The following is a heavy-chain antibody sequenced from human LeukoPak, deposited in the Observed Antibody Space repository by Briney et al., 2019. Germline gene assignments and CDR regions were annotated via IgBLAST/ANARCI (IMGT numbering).Heavy chain of an antibody. D-gene: IGHD6-13*01. J-gene: IGHJ4*02. CDR1: GGSISRSYYY. CDR2: VYYSGKT. CDR3: ARGVAPSIAAAGTILSFDY. Sequence: SETLSLTCTVSGGSISRSYYYWGWIRQPPGKGLEWVGSVYYSGKTFYSPSLESRVTISVDTSKNQFSLKLSSVTAADTAVYYCARGVAPSIAAAGTILSFDYWGQGTLVTVSS. V-gene: IGHV4-39*01.